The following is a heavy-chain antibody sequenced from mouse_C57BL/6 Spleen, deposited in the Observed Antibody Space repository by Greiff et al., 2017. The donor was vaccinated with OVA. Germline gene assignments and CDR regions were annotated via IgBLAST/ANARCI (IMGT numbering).Heavy chain of an antibody. Sequence: EVQLVESGPGLVKPSQSLSLTCYATGYSITSGYYWNWIRQFPGNKLEWMGYLSYDGSNNYNPSLKNRISITRDASMNQFFLKLNSVTTEDTATYYCAREVTTVVDPFDDWGQGTTLTVSS. V-gene: IGHV3-6*01. J-gene: IGHJ2*01. CDR3: AREVTTVVDPFDD. D-gene: IGHD1-1*01. CDR2: LSYDGSN. CDR1: GYSITSGYY.